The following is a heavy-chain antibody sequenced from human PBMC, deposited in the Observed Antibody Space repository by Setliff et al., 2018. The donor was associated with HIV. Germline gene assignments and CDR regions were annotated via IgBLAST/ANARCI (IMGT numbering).Heavy chain of an antibody. J-gene: IGHJ4*02. V-gene: IGHV1-18*01. CDR3: ARGKTWLRFLDY. Sequence: GASVKVSCKASGYTFNNYGISWVRQAPGQGLEWMGWINTHSGYTNYAQNVQGRVTVTMDTSTSTAYMELRSLKSDDTAGYYCARGKTWLRFLDYWGQGTRVTVSS. CDR2: INTHSGYT. D-gene: IGHD5-12*01. CDR1: GYTFNNYG.